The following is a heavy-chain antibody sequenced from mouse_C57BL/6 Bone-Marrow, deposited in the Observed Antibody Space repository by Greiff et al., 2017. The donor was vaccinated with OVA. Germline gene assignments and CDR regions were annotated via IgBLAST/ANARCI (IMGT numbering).Heavy chain of an antibody. D-gene: IGHD1-1*01. Sequence: VMLVESGPGLVQPSQSLSITCTVSGFSLTSYGVHWVRQSPGKGLEWLGVIWSGGSTDYNAAFISRLSISKDNSKRQVFFKMNSLQADDTAIYYCASFYGLSYWYFDVWGTGTTVTVSS. V-gene: IGHV2-2*01. CDR2: IWSGGST. J-gene: IGHJ1*03. CDR1: GFSLTSYG. CDR3: ASFYGLSYWYFDV.